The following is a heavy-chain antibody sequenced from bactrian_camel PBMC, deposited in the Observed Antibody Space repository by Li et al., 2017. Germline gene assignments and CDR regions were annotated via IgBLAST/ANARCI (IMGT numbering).Heavy chain of an antibody. CDR2: IYSGDSDT. J-gene: IGHJ6*01. Sequence: HVQLVESGGGSEQAGGSLRLSCATSGYTDSRNCIGWFRQAPGKQREGVAAIYSGDSDTWYADSVKGRFTISQDNAKNTMYLQMNSLKPEDTARYYCAARLYYGPYEMREDDFGYWGRGTQVTVS. V-gene: IGHV3S1*01. D-gene: IGHD1*01. CDR3: AARLYYGPYEMREDDFGY. CDR1: GYTDSRNC.